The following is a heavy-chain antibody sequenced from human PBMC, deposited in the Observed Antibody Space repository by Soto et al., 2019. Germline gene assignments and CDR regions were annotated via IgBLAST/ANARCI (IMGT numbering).Heavy chain of an antibody. V-gene: IGHV3-23*01. CDR3: AKDRSSTSCYAFDY. CDR2: SSGSGGTT. CDR1: GFTFRNSA. D-gene: IGHD2-2*01. Sequence: EVQLLESGGGLVQPGGSLRLSCAASGFTFRNSAMSWARQAPGKGLEWVSASSGSGGTTHYADSVKGRFTISRDNSKNTLYLQMNSLRVEDTAVYYCAKDRSSTSCYAFDYWGQGSLVTVSS. J-gene: IGHJ4*02.